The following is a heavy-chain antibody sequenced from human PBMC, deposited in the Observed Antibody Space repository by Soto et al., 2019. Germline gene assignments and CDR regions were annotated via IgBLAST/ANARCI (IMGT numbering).Heavy chain of an antibody. D-gene: IGHD2-8*01. CDR1: GFTFSDYY. Sequence: PGGSLRLSCAASGFTFSDYYMSWIRQAPGKGLEWVSYISSSGSTIYYADSVQGRFTISRDNAKNTLYLQMNSLRAEDTAVYYCAGRYCTNGVCYTNYYYYIDVWGKGTTVTVSS. J-gene: IGHJ6*03. CDR2: ISSSGSTI. CDR3: AGRYCTNGVCYTNYYYYIDV. V-gene: IGHV3-11*01.